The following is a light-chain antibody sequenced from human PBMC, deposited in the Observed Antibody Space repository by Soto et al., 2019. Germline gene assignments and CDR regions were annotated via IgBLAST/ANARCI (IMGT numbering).Light chain of an antibody. CDR2: GAS. J-gene: IGKJ3*01. V-gene: IGKV3-20*01. Sequence: EIVLTQSPGTLSLSPGERATLSCRASQSVSSSYLAWYQQKPGQAPRLLIYGASSRATGIPDRFSGSGSGTDFTLTISRLEHEGFGVYYCQQYGCSPFTFGPGTKVDIK. CDR3: QQYGCSPFT. CDR1: QSVSSSY.